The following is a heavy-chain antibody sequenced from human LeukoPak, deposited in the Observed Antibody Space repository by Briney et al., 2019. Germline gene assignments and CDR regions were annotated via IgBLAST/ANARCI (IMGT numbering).Heavy chain of an antibody. CDR1: GYTFTSYG. Sequence: ASVKVSCKASGYTFTSYGISWVRQAPGQGLEWMGWISAYSGNTNYAQKLQGRVTMTTDTSTSTAYMELRSLRSDDTAVYYCARDLAVAGTGDAFDIWGQGTMVTVSS. D-gene: IGHD6-19*01. V-gene: IGHV1-18*04. CDR2: ISAYSGNT. J-gene: IGHJ3*02. CDR3: ARDLAVAGTGDAFDI.